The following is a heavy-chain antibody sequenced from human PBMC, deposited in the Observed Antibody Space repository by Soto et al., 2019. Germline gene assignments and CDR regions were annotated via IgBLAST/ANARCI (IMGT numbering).Heavy chain of an antibody. CDR2: INGGGGTT. Sequence: WGSLRLSCTASGFTFSSYAMSWVRQAPGKGLEWVSSINGGGGTTNYADSVKGRFTISRDNSKNTLYLQMNSLRAEDTAVYFCAKVVCTSNCYDYWGQGTLVTVSS. D-gene: IGHD2-2*01. J-gene: IGHJ4*02. V-gene: IGHV3-23*01. CDR1: GFTFSSYA. CDR3: AKVVCTSNCYDY.